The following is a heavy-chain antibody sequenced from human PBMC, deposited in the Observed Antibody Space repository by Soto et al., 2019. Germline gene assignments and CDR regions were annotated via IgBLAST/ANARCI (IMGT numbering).Heavy chain of an antibody. CDR3: ARVGGDCSGGSCYDHYYYYMDV. J-gene: IGHJ6*03. D-gene: IGHD2-15*01. CDR1: GGSISNYY. CDR2: IYYSGST. Sequence: SETLSLTCTVSGGSISNYYWSWIRQPPGKGLEWIGYIYYSGSTNYNPSLKSRVTISLDTSKNQFSLKLSSVTAADTAVYYCARVGGDCSGGSCYDHYYYYMDVWGKGTTVTVSS. V-gene: IGHV4-59*01.